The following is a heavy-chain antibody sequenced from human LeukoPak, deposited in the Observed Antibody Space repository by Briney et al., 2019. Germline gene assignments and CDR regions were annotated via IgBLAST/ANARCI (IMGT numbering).Heavy chain of an antibody. CDR1: GFTFSSYG. CDR2: IWYDGSNK. D-gene: IGHD3-22*01. Sequence: GGSLRLSCAASGFTFSSYGMHWVRQAPGKGLGWGAVIWYDGSNKYYADSVKGRFTISRDNSKNTLYLQMNSLRAEDTAVYYCARDSLGYYYDSSGYYDYWGQGTLVTVSS. CDR3: ARDSLGYYYDSSGYYDY. J-gene: IGHJ4*02. V-gene: IGHV3-33*01.